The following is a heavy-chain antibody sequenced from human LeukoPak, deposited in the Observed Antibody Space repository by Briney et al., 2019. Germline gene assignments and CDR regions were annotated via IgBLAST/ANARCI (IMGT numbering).Heavy chain of an antibody. J-gene: IGHJ4*02. D-gene: IGHD6-6*01. CDR3: AREYSSSSTPGY. CDR2: ISSSSSYI. V-gene: IGHV3-21*01. CDR1: GFAFSSYS. Sequence: PGGSLRLSCAASGFAFSSYSMNWVRQAPGKGLEWVSSISSSSSYIYYVDSVKGRFTISRDNAKNSLYLQMNSLRAEDTAVYYCAREYSSSSTPGYWGQGTLVTVSS.